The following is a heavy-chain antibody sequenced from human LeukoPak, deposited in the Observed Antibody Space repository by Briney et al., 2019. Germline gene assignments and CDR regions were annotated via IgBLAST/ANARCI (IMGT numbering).Heavy chain of an antibody. Sequence: PSETLSLTCTVSGGSISSYYWSWIRQPPGKGLEWIGYIYYSGSTNYNPSLKSRVTISVDTSKNQFSLKLSSVTAADTAVYYCARNGDTVSRPLWYFDLWGRGTLVTVSS. CDR2: IYYSGST. CDR1: GGSISSYY. V-gene: IGHV4-59*01. D-gene: IGHD4-17*01. J-gene: IGHJ2*01. CDR3: ARNGDTVSRPLWYFDL.